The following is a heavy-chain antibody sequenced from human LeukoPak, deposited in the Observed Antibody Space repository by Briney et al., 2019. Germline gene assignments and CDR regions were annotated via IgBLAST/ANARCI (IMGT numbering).Heavy chain of an antibody. D-gene: IGHD6-13*01. CDR3: ARASSSWQQLATDAFDI. J-gene: IGHJ3*02. Sequence: SETLSLTCAVYGGSFSGYYWSWIRQPPGKGLEWIGEINHSGSTNYNPSLKSRVTISVDTSKNQFSLKLSSVTAADTAVYYCARASSSWQQLATDAFDIWGQGTMVTVSS. CDR1: GGSFSGYY. V-gene: IGHV4-34*01. CDR2: INHSGST.